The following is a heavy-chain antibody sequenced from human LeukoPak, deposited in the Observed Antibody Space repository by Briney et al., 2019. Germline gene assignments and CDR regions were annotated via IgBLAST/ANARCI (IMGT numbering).Heavy chain of an antibody. CDR2: INPNSGGT. D-gene: IGHD6-13*01. J-gene: IGHJ4*02. CDR1: GYTFTDYY. V-gene: IGHV1-2*02. Sequence: ASVKVSCKASGYTFTDYYMHWVRQAPGQGLEWMGWINPNSGGTTYAQKFQGRVTMTRDTSISTAYMELSRLRSDDTAVYYCARIRTREEGMDYWGQGTLVTVSS. CDR3: ARIRTREEGMDY.